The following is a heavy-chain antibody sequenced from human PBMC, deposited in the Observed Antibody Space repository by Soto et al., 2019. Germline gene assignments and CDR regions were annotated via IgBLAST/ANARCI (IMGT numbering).Heavy chain of an antibody. Sequence: SETLSLTCAVSGGSISSSNWWSWVRQPPGKGLEWIGEVYHSGSTNYNPSLKSRVTISVDKSKNQFSLKLSSVTAADTAVYYCARGEHYYDSSGYYYGVGLYYYGMDVWGQGTTVT. J-gene: IGHJ6*02. CDR3: ARGEHYYDSSGYYYGVGLYYYGMDV. CDR1: GGSISSSNW. D-gene: IGHD3-22*01. V-gene: IGHV4-4*02. CDR2: VYHSGST.